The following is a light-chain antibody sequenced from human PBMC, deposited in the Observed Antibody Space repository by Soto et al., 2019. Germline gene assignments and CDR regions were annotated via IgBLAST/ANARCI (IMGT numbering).Light chain of an antibody. Sequence: DIQLTQSPSTLSASIGDRVVITCRASQTIDRWLAWYQQRPGLAPRHLIYDASTLESGVPSRFSGSGSETEFTLTISSLKPDDFATYHCQQYEGNPTFGQGTTVEVK. CDR2: DAS. CDR1: QTIDRW. CDR3: QQYEGNPT. V-gene: IGKV1-5*01. J-gene: IGKJ1*01.